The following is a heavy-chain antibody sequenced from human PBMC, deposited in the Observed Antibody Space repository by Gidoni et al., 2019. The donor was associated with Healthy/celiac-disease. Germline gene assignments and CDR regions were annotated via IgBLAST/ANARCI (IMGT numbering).Heavy chain of an antibody. CDR1: GGSFSGYY. CDR2: INHSGST. V-gene: IGHV4-34*01. J-gene: IGHJ4*02. CDR3: ARGYEMYGDYVD. D-gene: IGHD4-17*01. Sequence: QVQLQQWGAGLLKPSETLSLTCAVYGGSFSGYYWSWIRQPPGKGLEWIGEINHSGSTNYNPSLKSRVTISVDTSKNQFSLKLSSVTAADTAVYYCARGYEMYGDYVDWGQGTLVTVSS.